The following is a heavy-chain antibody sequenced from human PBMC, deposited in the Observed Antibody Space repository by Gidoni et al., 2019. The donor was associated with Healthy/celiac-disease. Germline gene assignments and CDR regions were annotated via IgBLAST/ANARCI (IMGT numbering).Heavy chain of an antibody. Sequence: EVQLLESGGGLVQPGGSLRLSCAASGFTFSSYAMSWVRQAPGKGLEWVSAISGSGGSTYYADSVKGRFTISRDNSKNTLYLQMNSLRAEDTAVYYCAKAYCGGDCYSGAFDYWGQGTLVTVSS. CDR3: AKAYCGGDCYSGAFDY. CDR2: ISGSGGST. J-gene: IGHJ4*02. V-gene: IGHV3-23*01. CDR1: GFTFSSYA. D-gene: IGHD2-21*02.